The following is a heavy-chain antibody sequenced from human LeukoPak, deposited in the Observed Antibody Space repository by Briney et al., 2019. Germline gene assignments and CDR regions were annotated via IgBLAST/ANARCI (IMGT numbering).Heavy chain of an antibody. CDR2: IIPIFGTV. Sequence: SVKVSCKASGGTFSSYAISWVRQAPGQGLEWMGGIIPIFGTVNYAQKFQGRVTITADESTSTAYMELSSLRSEDTAVYYCARFVAAAMDDGFDYWGQGTLVTVPS. D-gene: IGHD2-2*01. CDR1: GGTFSSYA. V-gene: IGHV1-69*13. J-gene: IGHJ4*02. CDR3: ARFVAAAMDDGFDY.